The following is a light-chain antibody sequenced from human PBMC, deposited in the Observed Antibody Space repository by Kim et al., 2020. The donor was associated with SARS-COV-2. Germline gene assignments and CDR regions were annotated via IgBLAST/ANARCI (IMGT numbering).Light chain of an antibody. J-gene: IGLJ3*02. CDR2: QDI. CDR3: QAWDSSTAV. Sequence: SYELTQPPSVSVSPGQTASITCSGHKLGDKHAYWYQQKPGQSPVLVIYQDINRPSGIPERFSGSNSGNTVTLTISGTQSMDEADYYCQAWDSSTAVFGGG. V-gene: IGLV3-1*01. CDR1: KLGDKH.